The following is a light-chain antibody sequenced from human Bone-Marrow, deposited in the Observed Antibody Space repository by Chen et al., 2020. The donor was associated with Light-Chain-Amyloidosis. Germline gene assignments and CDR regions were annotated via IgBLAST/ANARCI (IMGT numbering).Light chain of an antibody. CDR3: QQYGTSPLT. CDR2: GSS. CDR1: QTISSNY. Sequence: EIVLTQSPGTLSLSPGEGANLPCRASQTISSNYLTWYQQKFGQAPRLLIYGSSSMATGIPDRFTGSGSGTDFTLTINRLEPDDFAMYYCQQYGTSPLTFGGGTKVEIK. V-gene: IGKV3-20*01. J-gene: IGKJ4*01.